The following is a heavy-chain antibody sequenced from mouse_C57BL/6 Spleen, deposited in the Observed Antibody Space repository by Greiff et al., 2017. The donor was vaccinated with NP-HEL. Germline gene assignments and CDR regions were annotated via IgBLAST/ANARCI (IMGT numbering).Heavy chain of an antibody. CDR3: AREEGRRLRRYFDV. J-gene: IGHJ1*03. D-gene: IGHD2-4*01. CDR1: GYTFTGYW. CDR2: ILPGSGGT. Sequence: QVQLKQSGAELMKPGASVKLSCKATGYTFTGYWIEWVKQRPGHGLEWIGEILPGSGGTNYNEKFKGKATFTADTSTNTAYMQLSSLTTDDSAIYYCAREEGRRLRRYFDVWGTGTTVTVSS. V-gene: IGHV1-9*01.